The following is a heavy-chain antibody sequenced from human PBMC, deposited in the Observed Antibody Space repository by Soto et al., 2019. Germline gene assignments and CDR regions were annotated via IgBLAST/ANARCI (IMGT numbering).Heavy chain of an antibody. Sequence: ASVKVSCKASGYTFTSYGISWVRQAPGQGLEWMGWISAYNGNTNYAQKLQGRVTMTTDKSTSTAYMELRSLRSDDTAVYYCARDSGVGATIYNIEDYYYGMDVWGQGTTVTVSS. J-gene: IGHJ6*02. CDR3: ARDSGVGATIYNIEDYYYGMDV. CDR1: GYTFTSYG. CDR2: ISAYNGNT. D-gene: IGHD1-26*01. V-gene: IGHV1-18*01.